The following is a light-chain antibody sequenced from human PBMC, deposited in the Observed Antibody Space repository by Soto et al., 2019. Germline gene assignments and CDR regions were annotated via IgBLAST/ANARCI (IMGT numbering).Light chain of an antibody. CDR2: GNS. V-gene: IGLV1-40*01. CDR1: SCNIGAGSD. Sequence: QSVLTQPPSVSGAPGQRVTVSCTGSSCNIGAGSDVQWYQQLPGTAPKLLIYGNSNRPSGVPDRFSGSKSGTSASLAITGLQAEDEADYYCQAYDSGLSGPVFGTGTKLTVL. J-gene: IGLJ1*01. CDR3: QAYDSGLSGPV.